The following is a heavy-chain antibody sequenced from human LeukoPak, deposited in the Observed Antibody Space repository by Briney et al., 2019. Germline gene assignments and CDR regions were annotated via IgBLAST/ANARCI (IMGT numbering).Heavy chain of an antibody. J-gene: IGHJ4*02. Sequence: PGRSLRLSCAASGFTFSSYGMHWVRQAPGKGLEWVAVISYDGSNKYYADSVKGRFTISRDNSKNTLYLQMNSLRAEDTAVYYCAKLYYDFWSGYSPLDYWGQGTLVTVSP. V-gene: IGHV3-30*18. CDR1: GFTFSSYG. CDR3: AKLYYDFWSGYSPLDY. D-gene: IGHD3-3*01. CDR2: ISYDGSNK.